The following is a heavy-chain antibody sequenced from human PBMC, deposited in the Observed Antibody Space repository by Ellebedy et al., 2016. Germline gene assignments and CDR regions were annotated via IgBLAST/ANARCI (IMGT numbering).Heavy chain of an antibody. V-gene: IGHV3-48*04. Sequence: GESLKISXAASGFTFSSYSMNWVRQAPGKGLEWVSYISSSSTIYYADSVKGRFTISRDNAKNSLYLQMNSLRAEDTAVYYCARDGGMDVWGQGTTVTVSS. CDR2: ISSSSTI. J-gene: IGHJ6*02. CDR1: GFTFSSYS. CDR3: ARDGGMDV.